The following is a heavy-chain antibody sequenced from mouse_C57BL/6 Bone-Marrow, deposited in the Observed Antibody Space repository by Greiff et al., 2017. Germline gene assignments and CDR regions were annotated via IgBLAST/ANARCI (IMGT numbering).Heavy chain of an antibody. Sequence: EVHLVESGGGLVKPGGSLKLSCAASGFTFSSSAMSWVRQTPEKRLEWVATISDGGSYTYYPDNVKGRFTISRDNAKNNLYLQMSHLKSEDTAMYYCARLDYYAMDYWGQGTSVTVSS. CDR1: GFTFSSSA. CDR3: ARLDYYAMDY. V-gene: IGHV5-4*01. J-gene: IGHJ4*01. CDR2: ISDGGSYT.